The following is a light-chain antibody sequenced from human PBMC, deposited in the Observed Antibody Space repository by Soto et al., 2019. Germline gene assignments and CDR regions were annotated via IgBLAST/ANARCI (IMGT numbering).Light chain of an antibody. CDR3: CSFAVGAALV. Sequence: QSVLTQPASVSASPGQSITISCTGTSSNVGTYDLVSWYQHHPDKAPKLIIYEGTKRPSGISSRFSGSKSGNTASLTISGLQAEDDADYYCCSFAVGAALVFGGGTKLTV. V-gene: IGLV2-23*01. CDR1: SSNVGTYDL. J-gene: IGLJ2*01. CDR2: EGT.